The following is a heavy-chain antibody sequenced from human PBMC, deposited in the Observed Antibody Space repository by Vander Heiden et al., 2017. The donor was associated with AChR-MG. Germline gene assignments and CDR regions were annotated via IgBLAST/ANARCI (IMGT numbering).Heavy chain of an antibody. J-gene: IGHJ4*02. D-gene: IGHD6-6*01. CDR3: AKDRIGAPMMGALVS. Sequence: EVQLLESGGALMQAGGSLRLACAASGFTLRNYAMTWVRQAPGKGLEWVSVISGSGGTIHYADSVKGRLTISRDNSKNTLYLQMNSLRADDTAVYYCAKDRIGAPMMGALVSWGRGTLVTVSS. CDR1: GFTLRNYA. V-gene: IGHV3-23*01. CDR2: ISGSGGTI.